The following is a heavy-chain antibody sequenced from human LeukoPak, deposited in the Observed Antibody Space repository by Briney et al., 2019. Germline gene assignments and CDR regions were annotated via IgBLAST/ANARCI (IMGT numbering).Heavy chain of an antibody. V-gene: IGHV3-30*19. D-gene: IGHD7-27*01. CDR2: TSSDGSLR. J-gene: IGHJ4*02. CDR3: ARDKIPGAPDHFGH. CDR1: GFAFDDYA. Sequence: GGSLRLSCEGSGFAFDDYAMHWVRQAPGKGLDWVSVTSSDGSLRYYGHSVRGRFTISRDNSKNTLYLQMNSLRPEDTGIYYCARDKIPGAPDHFGHWGQGTLVTVSS.